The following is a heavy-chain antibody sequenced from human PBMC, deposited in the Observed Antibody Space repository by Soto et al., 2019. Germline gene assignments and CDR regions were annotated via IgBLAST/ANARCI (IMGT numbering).Heavy chain of an antibody. CDR2: IYYSGST. CDR1: GGSISSYY. CDR3: ARDNDILTILDV. V-gene: IGHV4-59*01. D-gene: IGHD3-9*01. J-gene: IGHJ6*04. Sequence: PSETLSLTCTVSGGSISSYYWSWIRQPPGKGLEWIGYIYYSGSTNYNPSLKSRVTISVDTSKNQFSLKLSSVTAADTAVYYCARDNDILTILDVWGKGTTVTVSS.